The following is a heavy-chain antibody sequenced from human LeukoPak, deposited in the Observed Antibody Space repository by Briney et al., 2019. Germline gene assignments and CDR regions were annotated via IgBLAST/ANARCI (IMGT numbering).Heavy chain of an antibody. CDR1: GYTFTSYG. V-gene: IGHV1-18*01. D-gene: IGHD3-22*01. J-gene: IGHJ4*02. Sequence: ASVKVSCKASGYTFTSYGISWVRQAPGQGLEWMGWISAYNGNTNYAQKLQGRVTMTTDTSTSTAYMELRSLRSDDTAVYYCARDEVYCYDSSGYYPFDYSGQGTLVTVSS. CDR2: ISAYNGNT. CDR3: ARDEVYCYDSSGYYPFDY.